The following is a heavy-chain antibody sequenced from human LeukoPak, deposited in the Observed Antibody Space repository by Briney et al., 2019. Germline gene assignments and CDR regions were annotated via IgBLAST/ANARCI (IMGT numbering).Heavy chain of an antibody. CDR1: GFTFSTYV. CDR3: ANLRGSGSSYFDS. V-gene: IGHV3-23*01. D-gene: IGHD3-10*01. CDR2: ISASGIGT. Sequence: PGGSLRLSCAASGFTFSTYVMSWVRQAPGKGLEWVSTISASGIGTYYADSVKGRFTASRDNSKNTLYLQMNSLRAEDTAVYFCANLRGSGSSYFDSWGQGTLVTVSS. J-gene: IGHJ4*02.